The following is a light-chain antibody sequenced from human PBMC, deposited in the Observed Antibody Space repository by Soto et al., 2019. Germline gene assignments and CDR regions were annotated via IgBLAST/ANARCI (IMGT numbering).Light chain of an antibody. CDR2: DVN. Sequence: QSALSQPASVSGSPGQSITISCTGTSSDVGGYNSLSWYQQHPGKVPKLMIYDVNNRPSGVSYRFSGSKSGNTASLTISGLQAEDEADCYCSSLTTSSTYVFGSGTKLTVL. J-gene: IGLJ1*01. CDR1: SSDVGGYNS. V-gene: IGLV2-14*01. CDR3: SSLTTSSTYV.